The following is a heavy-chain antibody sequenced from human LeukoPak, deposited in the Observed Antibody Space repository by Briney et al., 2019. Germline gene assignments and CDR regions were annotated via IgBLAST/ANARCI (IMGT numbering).Heavy chain of an antibody. CDR1: GFTFSSYG. D-gene: IGHD6-13*01. V-gene: IGHV1-18*01. J-gene: IGHJ4*02. Sequence: APVKGSCKGSGFTFSSYGINWGGQAPGQGVGGVGWISAYNGNTNYAQKLQGRVTMTTDTSTSTAYMELRSLRSDDTAVYYCARDLPRIAAAVDYWGQGTLVTVSS. CDR2: ISAYNGNT. CDR3: ARDLPRIAAAVDY.